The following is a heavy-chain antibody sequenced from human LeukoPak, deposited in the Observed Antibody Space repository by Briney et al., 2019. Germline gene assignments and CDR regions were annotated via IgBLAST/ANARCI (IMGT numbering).Heavy chain of an antibody. CDR1: GGSITSYY. D-gene: IGHD3-22*01. J-gene: IGHJ5*02. CDR3: ARVIAAPNWLDP. CDR2: VYYSGST. V-gene: IGHV4-59*01. Sequence: PSETLSLTCTLSGGSITSYYWSWIRQPPGKGLEWTGHVYYSGSTKYNPTLQNRVTISVDTSKSHFSLKLTSVTTADTAIYYCARVIAAPNWLDPWGQGILVSVSS.